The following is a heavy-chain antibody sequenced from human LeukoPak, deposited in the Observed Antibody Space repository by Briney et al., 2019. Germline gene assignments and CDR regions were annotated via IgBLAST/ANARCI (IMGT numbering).Heavy chain of an antibody. J-gene: IGHJ6*03. CDR2: IYYSGST. CDR3: ARGVRYQLLYYYYYYMDV. CDR1: GGSISSYY. Sequence: SETLSLTCTVSGGSISSYYWSWIRQPAGKGLEWIGYIYYSGSTNYNPSLKSRVTISVDTSKNQFSLKLSSVTAADTAVYYCARGVRYQLLYYYYYYMDVWGKGTTVTVSS. D-gene: IGHD2-2*01. V-gene: IGHV4-59*01.